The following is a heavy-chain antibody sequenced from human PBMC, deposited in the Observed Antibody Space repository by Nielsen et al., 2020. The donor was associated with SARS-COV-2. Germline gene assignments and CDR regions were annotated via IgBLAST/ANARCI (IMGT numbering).Heavy chain of an antibody. CDR3: VRESAYGDYTGGFDL. J-gene: IGHJ4*02. CDR2: IAFDGSTK. Sequence: GGSLRLSCAVSGFTFNIYGMHWVRQAPGKGLEWVAIIAFDGSTKYYADCGKGRFTISRDNSRDTLYLQMNSLRAEDTAVYYCVRESAYGDYTGGFDLWGQGTLVTVSS. D-gene: IGHD4-17*01. CDR1: GFTFNIYG. V-gene: IGHV3-30*03.